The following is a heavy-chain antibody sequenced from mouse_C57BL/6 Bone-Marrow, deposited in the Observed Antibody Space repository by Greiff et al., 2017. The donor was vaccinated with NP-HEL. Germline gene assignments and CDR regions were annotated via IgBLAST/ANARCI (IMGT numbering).Heavy chain of an antibody. CDR3: TTYPASV. D-gene: IGHD6-1*01. J-gene: IGHJ1*03. CDR2: IDPENGDT. CDR1: GFNIKDDY. Sequence: VHVKQSGAELVRPGASVKLSCTASGFNIKDDYMHWVKQRPEQGLEWIGWIDPENGDTEYASKFQGKATITADTSSNTAYLQLSSLTSEDTAVYYCTTYPASVWGTGTTVTVSS. V-gene: IGHV14-4*01.